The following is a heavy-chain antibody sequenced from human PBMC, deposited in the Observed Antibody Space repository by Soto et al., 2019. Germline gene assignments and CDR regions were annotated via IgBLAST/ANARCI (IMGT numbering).Heavy chain of an antibody. J-gene: IGHJ6*02. CDR3: ARVGIMVRGVKNYYYGMDV. CDR2: IIPIFGTA. CDR1: GGTFSSYA. V-gene: IGHV1-69*01. D-gene: IGHD3-10*01. Sequence: QVQLVQSGAEVKKPGSSVKVSCKASGGTFSSYAISWVRQAPGQGLEWMGGIIPIFGTANYAQKFQGRVTITADESTSTAYMELSSLRSEDTAVYYCARVGIMVRGVKNYYYGMDVWGQGTTVTVSS.